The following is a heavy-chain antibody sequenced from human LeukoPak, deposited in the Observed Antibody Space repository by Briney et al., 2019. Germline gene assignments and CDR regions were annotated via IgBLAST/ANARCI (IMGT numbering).Heavy chain of an antibody. CDR1: GYTFTNYD. V-gene: IGHV1-8*01. Sequence: APVKVSCKASGYTFTNYDINWVRQATGQGLEWMGWMNPNSGNTGYAQKFQGRVTMTRNTSKSTAYMELSSLRSEDTAVYYCARIRMAADNWGQGTLVTVSS. D-gene: IGHD5-24*01. J-gene: IGHJ4*02. CDR2: MNPNSGNT. CDR3: ARIRMAADN.